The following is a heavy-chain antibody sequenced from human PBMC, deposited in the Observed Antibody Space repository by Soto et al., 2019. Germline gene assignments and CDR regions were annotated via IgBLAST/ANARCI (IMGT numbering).Heavy chain of an antibody. CDR2: ISSSSSYI. Sequence: EVQLVESGGGLVKPGGSLRLSCAASGFTFSSYSMNWVRQAPGKGLEWVSSISSSSSYIYYADSAKGRFTISRDNAKNSLYRQMNSLRAEDTAVYYCARDPYYYDSSGYPDYWGRGTLATVAS. V-gene: IGHV3-21*01. D-gene: IGHD3-22*01. J-gene: IGHJ4*02. CDR3: ARDPYYYDSSGYPDY. CDR1: GFTFSSYS.